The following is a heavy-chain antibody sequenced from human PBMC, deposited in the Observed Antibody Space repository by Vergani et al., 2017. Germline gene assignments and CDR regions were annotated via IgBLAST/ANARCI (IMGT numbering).Heavy chain of an antibody. CDR1: GFTFSTDS. V-gene: IGHV3-30*09. Sequence: QERLVESGGGVVQPGRSPRLSCAASGFTFSTDSMHWLRQAPGKGLEWVAFISHDGSQKSIADSVKGRFAISRNNSRNALYLQVASLRPEDTAMYYCARPGYDWNSAYAFHLWGQGTMVTVSS. J-gene: IGHJ3*01. CDR3: ARPGYDWNSAYAFHL. D-gene: IGHD1-1*01. CDR2: ISHDGSQK.